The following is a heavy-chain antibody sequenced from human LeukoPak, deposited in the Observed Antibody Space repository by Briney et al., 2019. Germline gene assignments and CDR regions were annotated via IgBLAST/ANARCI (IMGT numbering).Heavy chain of an antibody. CDR2: IYVTGT. D-gene: IGHD3-16*02. CDR1: GGSIGTYY. CDR3: ARHIGGGIEDMDV. Sequence: SETLSLTCTVSGGSIGTYYWSWIRQSPGQGLEWIGYIYVTGTRYNPYLQSRVTISVDRSRNQFFLKMSSVTAADTAVYYCARHIGGGIEDMDVWGKGTKVIVSS. J-gene: IGHJ6*03. V-gene: IGHV4-59*08.